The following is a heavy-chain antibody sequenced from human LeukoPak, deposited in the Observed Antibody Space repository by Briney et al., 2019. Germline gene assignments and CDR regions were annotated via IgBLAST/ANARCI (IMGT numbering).Heavy chain of an antibody. CDR2: IYTSGST. D-gene: IGHD2-2*01. Sequence: SETLSLTCTVSGGSISSYYWSWIRQPPGKGLEWIGRIYTSGSTNYNPSLKSRVTMSVDTSKNQFSLKLSSVIAADTAVYYCAREYCSSTSCYGFDPWGQGTLVTVSS. J-gene: IGHJ5*02. V-gene: IGHV4-4*07. CDR1: GGSISSYY. CDR3: AREYCSSTSCYGFDP.